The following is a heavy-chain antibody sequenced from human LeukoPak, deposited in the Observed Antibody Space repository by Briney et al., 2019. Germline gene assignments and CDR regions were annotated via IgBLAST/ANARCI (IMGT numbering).Heavy chain of an antibody. CDR1: GGSISSSNW. CDR2: IYHSGST. D-gene: IGHD6-25*01. CDR3: ARETWTAAAIDY. V-gene: IGHV4-4*02. Sequence: PSETLSLTCAVSGGSISSSNWWSWVRQPPGKGLEWIGEIYHSGSTNYNPSLKSRVTISVDTSKNQFSLKLSSVTAADTAVYYCARETWTAAAIDYWGQGTLVTVSS. J-gene: IGHJ4*02.